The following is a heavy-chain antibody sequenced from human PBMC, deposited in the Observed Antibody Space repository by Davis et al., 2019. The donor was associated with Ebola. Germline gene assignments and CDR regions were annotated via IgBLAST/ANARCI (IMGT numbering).Heavy chain of an antibody. J-gene: IGHJ4*02. CDR2: INPISGDT. CDR3: AREGPQHIAAAGTLDY. D-gene: IGHD6-13*01. CDR1: GGTFSSFA. Sequence: ASVKVSCKASGGTFSSFAFSWVRQAPGQGLEWMGGINPISGDTNYAQKLQGRVTMTTDTSTSTAYMELRSLRSDDTAVYYCAREGPQHIAAAGTLDYWGQGTLVTVSS. V-gene: IGHV1-18*01.